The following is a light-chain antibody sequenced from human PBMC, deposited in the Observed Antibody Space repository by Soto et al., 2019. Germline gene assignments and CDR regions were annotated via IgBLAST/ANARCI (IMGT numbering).Light chain of an antibody. CDR2: EVS. J-gene: IGLJ2*01. V-gene: IGLV2-8*01. CDR1: SSDVGGYNY. CDR3: SSYAGSNIV. Sequence: QSALTQPPSASGSPGQSVTISCTGTSSDVGGYNYVSWYQQHPGKAPKLMVYEVSKRPSGVPDRFSGSKSGNTASLTVSGIQAEDEADYYCSSYAGSNIVFGGGPKLTVL.